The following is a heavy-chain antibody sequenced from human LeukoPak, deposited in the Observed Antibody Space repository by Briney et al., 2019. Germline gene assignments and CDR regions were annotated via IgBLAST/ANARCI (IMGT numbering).Heavy chain of an antibody. D-gene: IGHD3-3*01. J-gene: IGHJ3*02. CDR1: GYTFTGYY. CDR3: ASIGRRTITIFGVVTHDAFDI. V-gene: IGHV1-2*04. CDR2: INPNSGGT. Sequence: RASVKVSCKASGYTFTGYYMHWVRQAPGQGLEWMGWINPNSGGTNYAQKFQGWVTMTRDTSISTAYMELSRLRSDDTAVYYCASIGRRTITIFGVVTHDAFDIWGQGTMVTVSS.